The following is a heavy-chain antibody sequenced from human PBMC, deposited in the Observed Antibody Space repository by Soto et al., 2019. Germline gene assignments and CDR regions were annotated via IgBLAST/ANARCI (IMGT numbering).Heavy chain of an antibody. J-gene: IGHJ1*01. CDR1: GFTFSSYA. CDR2: IYSGGST. CDR3: ARGYCSSTSCYSAYFQH. Sequence: GGSLRLSCAASGFTFSSYAMSWVRQAPGKGLEWVSVIYSGGSTYYADSVKGRFTISRDNSKNTLYLQMNSLRAEDTAVYYCARGYCSSTSCYSAYFQHWGQGTLVTVSS. D-gene: IGHD2-2*01. V-gene: IGHV3-66*01.